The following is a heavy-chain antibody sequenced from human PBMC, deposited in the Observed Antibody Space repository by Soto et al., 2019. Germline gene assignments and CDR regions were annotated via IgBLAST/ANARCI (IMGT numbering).Heavy chain of an antibody. D-gene: IGHD1-26*01. J-gene: IGHJ5*02. CDR2: IYYSGST. V-gene: IGHV4-59*01. CDR1: GGSISSYY. Sequence: PSETLSLTCTVSGGSISSYYWSWIRQPPGKGLEWIGYIYYSGSTNYNPSLKSRVTISVDTSKNQFSLKLSSVTAADTAVYYCARGTRPSWELLSVLHWFDPWGQGTLVTVSS. CDR3: ARGTRPSWELLSVLHWFDP.